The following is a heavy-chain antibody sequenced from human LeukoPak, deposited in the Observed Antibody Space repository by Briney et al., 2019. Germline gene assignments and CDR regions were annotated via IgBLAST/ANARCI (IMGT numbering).Heavy chain of an antibody. Sequence: GGSLRLSCAASAFTFSDAWMNWVRQAPGRGLEWVGRIKSNTDGGTTDYAAPVKGKFTISRDDSKNTLYPQMTGLRVEDTAVYYCTTLGLGGYWGQGTLVTVSS. J-gene: IGHJ4*02. D-gene: IGHD3-16*01. CDR1: AFTFSDAW. CDR2: IKSNTDGGTT. CDR3: TTLGLGGY. V-gene: IGHV3-15*01.